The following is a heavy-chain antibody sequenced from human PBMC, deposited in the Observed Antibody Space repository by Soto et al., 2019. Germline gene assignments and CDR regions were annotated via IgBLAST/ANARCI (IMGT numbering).Heavy chain of an antibody. J-gene: IGHJ4*02. CDR1: GGTFSSYS. Sequence: QVQLVQSGAEVKKPGSSVKVSCKASGGTFSSYSINWVRQAPGQGLEWMGEIISIFGTANYAQKFQGRVTITADESTSTAYMELSSLRSEDTAVYYCARDGGRHSGGSDYWGQGTRVTVSS. CDR3: ARDGGRHSGGSDY. D-gene: IGHD1-26*01. V-gene: IGHV1-69*01. CDR2: IISIFGTA.